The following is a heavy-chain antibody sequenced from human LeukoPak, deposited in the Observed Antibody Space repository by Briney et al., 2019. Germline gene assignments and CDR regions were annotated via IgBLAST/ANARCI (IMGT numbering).Heavy chain of an antibody. CDR1: GFTFSIFW. CDR3: ATSYDSSGNN. V-gene: IGHV3-7*01. J-gene: IGHJ4*02. Sequence: GGSLRLSCAASGFTFSIFWMSWVRQDPGKGLEWVANIKQDGSAKYYVDSVKGRFTISRDNARNSLYLEMNNLRAEDTAIYYCATSYDSSGNNWGQGTLVTVSS. D-gene: IGHD3-22*01. CDR2: IKQDGSAK.